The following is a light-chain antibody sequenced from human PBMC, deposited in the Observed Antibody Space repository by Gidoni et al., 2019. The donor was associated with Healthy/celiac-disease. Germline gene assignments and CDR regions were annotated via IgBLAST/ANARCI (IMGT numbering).Light chain of an antibody. CDR2: LGS. CDR1: QSLLHSNGYNY. V-gene: IGKV2-28*01. J-gene: IGKJ1*01. CDR3: MQALTST. Sequence: DIVMTQSPLSLPVTPGEPASISCRSSQSLLHSNGYNYLDWYLQKPGQSPQLLIYLGSNRASGVPDRFSGSGSGTDFTLKISRVEAEDVGVYYCMQALTSTFXQXTKVEIK.